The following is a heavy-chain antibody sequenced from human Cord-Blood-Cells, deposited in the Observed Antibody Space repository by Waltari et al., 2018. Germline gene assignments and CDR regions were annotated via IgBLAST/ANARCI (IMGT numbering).Heavy chain of an antibody. Sequence: QLQLQESGPGLAKPSETLSLTCTVSGGTISSSSYYWGWIRQPPGKGLEWIGSIYYSGSTYYNPSLKSRVTISVDTSKNQFALKLSSVTASDTAVYYCASQGDTAMVDYWGQGTLVTVSS. CDR3: ASQGDTAMVDY. CDR2: IYYSGST. CDR1: GGTISSSSYY. D-gene: IGHD5-18*01. V-gene: IGHV4-39*01. J-gene: IGHJ4*02.